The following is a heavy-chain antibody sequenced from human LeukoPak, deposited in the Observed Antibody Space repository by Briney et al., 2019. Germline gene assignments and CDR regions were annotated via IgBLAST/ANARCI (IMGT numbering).Heavy chain of an antibody. Sequence: SETLSLTCTVSGGSISSYYWSWIRQPPGKGLEWIGYIYYSGSTNYNPSLKSRVTISVDTSKNQFSLKLSSVTAADTAVYYCARDKPRWLQRTKAWYFDLWGRGTLVTVSS. D-gene: IGHD5-24*01. CDR3: ARDKPRWLQRTKAWYFDL. V-gene: IGHV4-59*01. J-gene: IGHJ2*01. CDR2: IYYSGST. CDR1: GGSISSYY.